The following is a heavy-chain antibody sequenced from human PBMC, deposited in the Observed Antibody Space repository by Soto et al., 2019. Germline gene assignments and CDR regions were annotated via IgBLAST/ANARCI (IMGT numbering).Heavy chain of an antibody. V-gene: IGHV3-23*01. CDR2: ISDSGGNT. J-gene: IGHJ4*02. CDR3: AKDRLGSDDTSDYYYFDY. Sequence: GSLRLSCAPSGFTFSNYAMGWFRQAPVKGLEWVSTISDSGGNTYYADSVKGRFTISRHGSRDTVYLQMNTLRAEDTAIYYCAKDRLGSDDTSDYYYFDYWGQGALVTVSS. CDR1: GFTFSNYA. D-gene: IGHD3-22*01.